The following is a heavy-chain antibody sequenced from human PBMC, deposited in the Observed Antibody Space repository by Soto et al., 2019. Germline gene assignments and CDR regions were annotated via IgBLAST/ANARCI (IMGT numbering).Heavy chain of an antibody. V-gene: IGHV3-23*01. J-gene: IGHJ4*02. D-gene: IGHD3-3*01. CDR3: AKDPQYVFWSGYFGY. CDR1: GFTFSSYA. Sequence: GGSLRLSCAASGFTFSSYAMSWVRQAPGKGLEWVSAISGSGGSTYYADSVKGRFTISRDNSKNTLYLQMNSLRAEDTAVYYRAKDPQYVFWSGYFGYWGQGTLVTAPQ. CDR2: ISGSGGST.